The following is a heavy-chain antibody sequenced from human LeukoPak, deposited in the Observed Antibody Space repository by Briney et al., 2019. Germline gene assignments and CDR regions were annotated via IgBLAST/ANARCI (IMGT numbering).Heavy chain of an antibody. Sequence: SETLSLTCTVSGGSISSRSDYWGWIRQPPGKGLEWIGSIYYTGSTHYNPSLKSRVTISVDTSKNQFSLELSSVTAADTAVYYCAGDYGGDFDYWGQGTLVTVSS. CDR1: GGSISSRSDY. CDR3: AGDYGGDFDY. V-gene: IGHV4-39*02. CDR2: IYYTGST. J-gene: IGHJ4*02. D-gene: IGHD4-23*01.